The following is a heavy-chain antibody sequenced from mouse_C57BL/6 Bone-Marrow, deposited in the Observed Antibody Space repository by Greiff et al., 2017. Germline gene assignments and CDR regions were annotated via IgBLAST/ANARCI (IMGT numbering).Heavy chain of an antibody. CDR1: GFTFSDYY. V-gene: IGHV5-12*01. CDR3: ARHGTGYFDY. D-gene: IGHD4-1*01. Sequence: EVKVVESGGGLVQPGGSLKLSCAASGFTFSDYYMYWVRQTPEKRLEWVAYISNGGGSTYYPDTVKGRFTISRDNAKNTLYLQMSRLKSEDTAMYYCARHGTGYFDYWGQGTTLTVSS. J-gene: IGHJ2*01. CDR2: ISNGGGST.